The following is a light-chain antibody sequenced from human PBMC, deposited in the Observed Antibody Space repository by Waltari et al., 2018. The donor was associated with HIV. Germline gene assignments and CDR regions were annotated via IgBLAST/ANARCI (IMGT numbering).Light chain of an antibody. J-gene: IGLJ3*02. Sequence: ILTQPHSVSESPRKTVILSCTASSGSVASSYVQWYQLRPGNAPRTEIYEDDKRPSGVPGRFSGSIDGSSNSASLIISGLKPEDEGDYYCQSYDNSNWVFGGGTKLTV. V-gene: IGLV6-57*02. CDR2: EDD. CDR1: SGSVASSY. CDR3: QSYDNSNWV.